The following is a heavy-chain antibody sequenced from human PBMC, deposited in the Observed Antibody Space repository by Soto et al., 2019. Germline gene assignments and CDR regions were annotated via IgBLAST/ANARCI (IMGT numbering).Heavy chain of an antibody. D-gene: IGHD3-10*01. Sequence: QLQLQESGPGLVKPSETLSLTCTVSGGSISSSDYYWGWIRLPPGKGLEYIGSIYFSGNTYYNPSLKSRVSISVDTSLNQFSLELSSVTAADTAVYFRARIATITYYYYYYMDVWGKGTTVTVSS. CDR1: GGSISSSDYY. V-gene: IGHV4-39*01. CDR3: ARIATITYYYYYYMDV. J-gene: IGHJ6*03. CDR2: IYFSGNT.